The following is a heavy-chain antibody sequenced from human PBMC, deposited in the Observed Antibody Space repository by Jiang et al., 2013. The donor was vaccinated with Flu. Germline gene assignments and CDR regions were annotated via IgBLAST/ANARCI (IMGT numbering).Heavy chain of an antibody. J-gene: IGHJ2*01. D-gene: IGHD1/OR15-1a*01. CDR1: EDTFSRQA. CDR3: ARNNGRALYWYFDI. V-gene: IGHV1-69*04. CDR2: IIPGLGVI. Sequence: SGAEVKKPGSSVKVSCKASEDTFSRQAISWVRQAPGQGLEWMGRIIPGLGVINYAQKFQDRVTITADKSTTTVYMDLRSLRSEDTAVYYCARNNGRALYWYFDIWGRGTLVTVSS.